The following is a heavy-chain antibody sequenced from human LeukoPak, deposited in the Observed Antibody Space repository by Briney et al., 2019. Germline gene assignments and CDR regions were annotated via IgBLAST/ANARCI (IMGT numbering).Heavy chain of an antibody. V-gene: IGHV3-21*01. Sequence: GGSLRLSCAASGFTFSSYSMNWVRQAPGEGLEWVSSISSSSSYIYYADSVKGRFTISRDNAKNSLYLQMNSLRAEDTAVYYCARRWELLYYFDYWGQGTLVTVSS. CDR2: ISSSSSYI. CDR1: GFTFSSYS. CDR3: ARRWELLYYFDY. J-gene: IGHJ4*02. D-gene: IGHD1-26*01.